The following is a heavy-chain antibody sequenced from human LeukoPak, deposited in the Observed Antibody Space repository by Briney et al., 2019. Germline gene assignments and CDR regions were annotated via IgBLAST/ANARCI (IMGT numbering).Heavy chain of an antibody. CDR3: AEGGVDYSNPLDY. V-gene: IGHV3-23*01. CDR1: QFTFSSYA. D-gene: IGHD4-11*01. Sequence: GGSLRLSCAASQFTFSSYAMSWVRQAPGKGLAWVSAISGSGGGTYYADSVKGRFTISRDNSKNTLYLQMSSLRAEDTAVYYCAEGGVDYSNPLDYWGQGTLVTVSS. J-gene: IGHJ4*02. CDR2: ISGSGGGT.